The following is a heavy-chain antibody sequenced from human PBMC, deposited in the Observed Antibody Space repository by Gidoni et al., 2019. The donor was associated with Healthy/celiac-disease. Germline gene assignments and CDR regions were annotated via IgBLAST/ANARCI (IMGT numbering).Heavy chain of an antibody. CDR2: IYYSGST. V-gene: IGHV4-59*08. Sequence: QVQLQESGPGLVKPSETLSLTCTVSGGSTSSYYWSWIRQPPGKGLEWIGYIYYSGSTNYNPSLKSRVTISVDTSKNQFSLKLSSVTAADTAVYYCARHVYYGDYVYFQHWGQGTLVTVSS. CDR1: GGSTSSYY. J-gene: IGHJ1*01. CDR3: ARHVYYGDYVYFQH. D-gene: IGHD4-17*01.